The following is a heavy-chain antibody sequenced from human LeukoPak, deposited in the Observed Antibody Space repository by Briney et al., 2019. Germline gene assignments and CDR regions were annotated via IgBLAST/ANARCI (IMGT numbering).Heavy chain of an antibody. V-gene: IGHV1-18*01. CDR2: ISAYNGNT. CDR3: ARDVSRITMVRGVIGY. D-gene: IGHD3-10*01. Sequence: ASVKVSCRASGYTFTSYGISWVRQAPGQGLEWMGWISAYNGNTNYAQKLQGRVTMTTDTSTSTAYMELSRLRSDDTAVYYCARDVSRITMVRGVIGYWGQGTLVTVSS. CDR1: GYTFTSYG. J-gene: IGHJ4*02.